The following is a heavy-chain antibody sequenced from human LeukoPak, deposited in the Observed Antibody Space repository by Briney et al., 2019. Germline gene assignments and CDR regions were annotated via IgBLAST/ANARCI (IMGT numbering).Heavy chain of an antibody. CDR1: GGSISSYY. J-gene: IGHJ3*01. D-gene: IGHD1-26*01. CDR3: ARVRIGETSYDASDV. Sequence: ASETLSFTCTVSGGSISSYYWTWIRQPPGKGLEWIGDIYITGSTNYNPYLKRRVTMSVDTSKNQFSLRLSSVTAADTAVYYCARVRIGETSYDASDVWGLGTMVTVSS. CDR2: IYITGST. V-gene: IGHV4-59*13.